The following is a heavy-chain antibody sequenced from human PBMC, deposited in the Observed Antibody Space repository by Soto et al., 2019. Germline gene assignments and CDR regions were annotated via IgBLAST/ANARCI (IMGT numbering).Heavy chain of an antibody. V-gene: IGHV1-69*01. CDR2: FIPIFGTA. CDR1: GGTFSSYA. J-gene: IGHJ6*02. D-gene: IGHD3-16*01. Sequence: QVQLVQSGAAVKKPGSSVKVSCKASGGTFSSYAISWVRQAPGHGLEWMGGFIPIFGTANYAQKFQGRVTITAGESTSTVYMEVNRLRSEHTAVYYCARDVSPTCYGMDVWGQGTTVTVSS. CDR3: ARDVSPTCYGMDV.